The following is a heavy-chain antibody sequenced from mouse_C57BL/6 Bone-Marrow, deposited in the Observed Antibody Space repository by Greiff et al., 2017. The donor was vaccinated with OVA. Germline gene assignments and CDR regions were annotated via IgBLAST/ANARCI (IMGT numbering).Heavy chain of an antibody. J-gene: IGHJ2*01. Sequence: EVKLMESEGGLVQPGSSMKLSCTASGFTFSDYYMAWVRQVPEKGLEWVANINYDGSSTYYLDSLKSRFIISRDNAKNILYLQMSSLKSEDTATYYGARENDDDQCDDGGQGTTLTVSS. CDR2: INYDGSST. D-gene: IGHD2-4*01. CDR1: GFTFSDYY. CDR3: ARENDDDQCDD. V-gene: IGHV5-16*01.